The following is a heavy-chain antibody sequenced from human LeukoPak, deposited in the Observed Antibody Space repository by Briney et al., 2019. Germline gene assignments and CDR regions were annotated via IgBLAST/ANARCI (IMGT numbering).Heavy chain of an antibody. CDR3: ARDDYDSSTPYYFDY. J-gene: IGHJ4*02. V-gene: IGHV3-48*03. CDR2: IHNSGSTI. CDR1: GFTFSTYE. D-gene: IGHD3-22*01. Sequence: GGSLRLSCAASGFTFSTYEMNWVRQAPGKGLEWVSYIHNSGSTIYYADSVKGRFTISRDNVKNSLYLQMNSLRAEDTAVYYCARDDYDSSTPYYFDYWGQGILVTVSS.